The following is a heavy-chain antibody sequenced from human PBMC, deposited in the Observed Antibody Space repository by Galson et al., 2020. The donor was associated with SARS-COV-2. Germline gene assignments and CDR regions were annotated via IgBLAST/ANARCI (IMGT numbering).Heavy chain of an antibody. J-gene: IGHJ6*02. V-gene: IGHV4-39*07. Sequence: ASETLSLTCTVSGGSISSSSYYWGWIRQPPGKGLEWIGSIYYSGSTYYNPSLKSRVTISVDTSKNQFSLKLSSVTAADTAVYYCARVARYYDTLTGFASSYYYYYGMDVWGQGTTVTVSS. CDR1: GGSISSSSYY. CDR2: IYYSGST. CDR3: ARVARYYDTLTGFASSYYYYYGMDV. D-gene: IGHD3-9*01.